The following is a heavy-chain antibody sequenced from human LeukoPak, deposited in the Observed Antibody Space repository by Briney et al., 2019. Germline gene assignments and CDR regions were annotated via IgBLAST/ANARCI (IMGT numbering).Heavy chain of an antibody. J-gene: IGHJ5*02. V-gene: IGHV3-7*01. CDR2: IKQDGSEI. CDR3: ARDISAGTDWFDP. CDR1: GFTFSSYW. Sequence: GGSLRLSCAASGFTFSSYWMSWVRQAPGRGLQWVASIKQDGSEIYYVDSVKGRFTISRDNSKDTLYPQMNSLRAEDTAVYYCARDISAGTDWFDPWGQGTLVTVSS. D-gene: IGHD6-13*01.